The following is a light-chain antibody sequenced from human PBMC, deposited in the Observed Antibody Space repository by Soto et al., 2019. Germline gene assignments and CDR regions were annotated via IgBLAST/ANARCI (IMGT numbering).Light chain of an antibody. V-gene: IGKV1-5*03. Sequence: DIQMTQSPSTLSASVGDRVTITCRASQRISIWLAWYQQKPGKAPKLLNYKASILQSGVPSSFSGSESGTDFTLTVMSLQPDDFGAHYCQQYDSYSSYIFGRGTKLEIK. CDR3: QQYDSYSSYI. J-gene: IGKJ2*01. CDR1: QRISIW. CDR2: KAS.